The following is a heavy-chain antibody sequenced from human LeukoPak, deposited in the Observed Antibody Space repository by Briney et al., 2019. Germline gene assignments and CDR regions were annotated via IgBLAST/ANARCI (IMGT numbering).Heavy chain of an antibody. CDR3: ARVNLGQLLYWYFDL. V-gene: IGHV4-59*01. Sequence: SETLSLTCAVSDGSISTFYWSWIRQPPGKGLEWIGYTHYSGTTYYNPSLKSRVTMSVNTSKHQCSLEMTSVTAADTAVYYCARVNLGQLLYWYFDLWGRGTLVTVSS. D-gene: IGHD4-23*01. CDR1: DGSISTFY. CDR2: THYSGTT. J-gene: IGHJ2*01.